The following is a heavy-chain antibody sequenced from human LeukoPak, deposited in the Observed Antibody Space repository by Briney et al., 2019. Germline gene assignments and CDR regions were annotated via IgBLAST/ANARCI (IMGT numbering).Heavy chain of an antibody. CDR2: IGGDGSGI. CDR3: ARDPRAGYFDY. CDR1: GFTFSSYW. J-gene: IGHJ4*02. V-gene: IGHV3-74*01. Sequence: GGSLRLSCAASGFTFSSYWMHWVRQVPGKGLAWVSRIGGDGSGISYADSVKGRFTISRDNSKNTLYLQMNSLRAEDTAVYYCARDPRAGYFDYWGQGTLVTVSS.